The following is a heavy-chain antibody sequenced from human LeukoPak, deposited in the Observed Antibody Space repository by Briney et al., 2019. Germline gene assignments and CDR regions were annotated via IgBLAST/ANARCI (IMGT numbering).Heavy chain of an antibody. CDR1: GYTFTSYY. Sequence: GASVKVSCKASGYTFTSYYIHWVRQAPGQGLEWMGIINPSGGSTSYSQKFQGRVTLTRGTSTRKVYMELSSLRSEDTAVFYCARTLDSDSSGYYLNYWGQGTLVTVSS. CDR3: ARTLDSDSSGYYLNY. CDR2: INPSGGST. D-gene: IGHD3-22*01. J-gene: IGHJ4*02. V-gene: IGHV1-46*01.